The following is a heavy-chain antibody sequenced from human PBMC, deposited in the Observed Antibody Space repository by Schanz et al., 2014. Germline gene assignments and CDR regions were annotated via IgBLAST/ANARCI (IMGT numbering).Heavy chain of an antibody. J-gene: IGHJ6*02. Sequence: QVQLVESGGGVVQPGRSLRLSCAASGFTFSTYTMHWVRQGPGKGLEWVAVISEDGSKKYYADSVQGRFTVSRDNSKNTVYLQMNSLRAEDTAVYFCASLIGTTSAHFYGMDVWGQGTTVTVSS. CDR1: GFTFSTYT. CDR2: ISEDGSKK. D-gene: IGHD1-7*01. V-gene: IGHV3-30*14. CDR3: ASLIGTTSAHFYGMDV.